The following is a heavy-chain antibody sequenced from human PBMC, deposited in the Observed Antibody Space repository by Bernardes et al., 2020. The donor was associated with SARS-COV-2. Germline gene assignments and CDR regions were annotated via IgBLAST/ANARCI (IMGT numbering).Heavy chain of an antibody. V-gene: IGHV3-13*01. CDR3: ARFRVGGEYFDY. CDR2: IGRAGDT. J-gene: IGHJ4*02. D-gene: IGHD3-16*01. CDR1: GFTFSNYD. Sequence: GSIRLSCVASGFTFSNYDMHWVRQGPGKGLEWVSAIGRAGDTYYPDSVKGRFTISRENAKNSLYLQMNSLRAGDTAVYYCARFRVGGEYFDYWGQGTLVTVSS.